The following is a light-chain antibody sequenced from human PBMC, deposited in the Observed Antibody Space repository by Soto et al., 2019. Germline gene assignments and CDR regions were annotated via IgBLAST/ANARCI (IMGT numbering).Light chain of an antibody. CDR3: QQSYITPRT. CDR2: TTS. CDR1: QSIISY. V-gene: IGKV1-39*01. J-gene: IGKJ1*01. Sequence: DIQMTQSPSSLSASVGDRVTITCRASQSIISYLNWYQLKPGKAPKLLIYTTSNLPGGVPSRFGGSGSGTDFTLTISSLQPEDFATYYCQQSYITPRTFGQGTKVEIK.